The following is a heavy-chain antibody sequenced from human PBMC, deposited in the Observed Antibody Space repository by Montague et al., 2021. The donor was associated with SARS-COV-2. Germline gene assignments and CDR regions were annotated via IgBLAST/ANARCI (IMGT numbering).Heavy chain of an antibody. CDR3: ARLPAGYCSGGSCYWGTGFDY. D-gene: IGHD2-15*01. V-gene: IGHV4-31*03. J-gene: IGHJ4*02. CDR2: IYYSGST. Sequence: TLSLTCTVSGGSISSGGYYWSWIRQHPGKGLGWIGYIYYSGSTYYNPSLKSRVTISVDTSKNQFSLKLSSVTAADTAVYYCARLPAGYCSGGSCYWGTGFDYWGQGTLVTVSS. CDR1: GGSISSGGYY.